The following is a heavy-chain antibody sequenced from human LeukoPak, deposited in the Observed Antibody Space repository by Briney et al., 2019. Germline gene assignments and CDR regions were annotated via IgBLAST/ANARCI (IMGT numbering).Heavy chain of an antibody. D-gene: IGHD3-10*01. Sequence: AGGSLRLSCAASGFTFSSYWMHWVRQAPGKGLVWVSRINSDGSSTSYVDSVKGRFTISRDNAKNTLYLQMNSLRAEDTAVYYCAREEALEITMVRGVIYTYYYYYGMDVWGQGTTVTVSS. CDR1: GFTFSSYW. V-gene: IGHV3-74*01. CDR3: AREEALEITMVRGVIYTYYYYYGMDV. CDR2: INSDGSST. J-gene: IGHJ6*02.